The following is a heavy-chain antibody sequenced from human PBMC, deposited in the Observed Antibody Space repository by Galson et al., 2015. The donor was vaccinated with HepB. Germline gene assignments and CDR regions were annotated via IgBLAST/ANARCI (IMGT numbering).Heavy chain of an antibody. CDR1: GGSISSYY. CDR2: IYYSGST. V-gene: IGHV4-59*01. CDR3: AREGGYCSGGSCPHDAFDI. J-gene: IGHJ3*02. D-gene: IGHD2-15*01. Sequence: ETLSLTCTVSGGSISSYYWSWIRQPPGKGLEWIGYIYYSGSTNYNPSLKSRVTISVDTSKNQFSLKLSSVTAADTAVYYCAREGGYCSGGSCPHDAFDIWGQGTMVTVSS.